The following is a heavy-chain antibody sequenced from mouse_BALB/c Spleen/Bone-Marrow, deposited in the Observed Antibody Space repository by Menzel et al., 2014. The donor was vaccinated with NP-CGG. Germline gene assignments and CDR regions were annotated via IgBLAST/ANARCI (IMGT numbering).Heavy chain of an antibody. J-gene: IGHJ2*01. CDR1: GYAFSSYW. D-gene: IGHD2-14*01. Sequence: QVHVKQSGAELVRPGSSVKISCKASGYAFSSYWMNWVKQRPGQGLEWIGQIYPGDGDTNYNGKFKGKATLTADKSSSTAYMQLSSLTSEDSAVYFCARMRDNRYDGAFDYWGQGTTLTVSS. V-gene: IGHV1-80*01. CDR2: IYPGDGDT. CDR3: ARMRDNRYDGAFDY.